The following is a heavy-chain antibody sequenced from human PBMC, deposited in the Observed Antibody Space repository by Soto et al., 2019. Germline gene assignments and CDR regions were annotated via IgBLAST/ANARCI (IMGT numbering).Heavy chain of an antibody. J-gene: IGHJ6*02. CDR3: AMLGGWSGGSTDMDV. D-gene: IGHD6-19*01. CDR2: IRRKANSYTT. Sequence: EVQLVESGGGLVQPGGSLRLSCAASGLIFSDYHMDWVRQAPGKGLEWVGRIRRKANSYTTEYAASVKGRFTISRDDSKNSLYLQMTRLKTEDTAVYYCAMLGGWSGGSTDMDVWGQGTTVTVSS. CDR1: GLIFSDYH. V-gene: IGHV3-72*01.